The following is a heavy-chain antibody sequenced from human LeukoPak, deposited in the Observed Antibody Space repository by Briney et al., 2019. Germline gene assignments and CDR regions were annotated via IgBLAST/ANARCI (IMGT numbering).Heavy chain of an antibody. Sequence: GGSLRLSCAASGSTFSNYWMHWVRQAPGKGLVWVSRVNSDGSSTSYADSVKGRFTISRDNAKNTLYLQMNSLRAEDTAVYYCARKRSGYHSGDYWGQGTLVTVSS. CDR1: GSTFSNYW. V-gene: IGHV3-74*01. D-gene: IGHD5-12*01. CDR3: ARKRSGYHSGDY. J-gene: IGHJ4*02. CDR2: VNSDGSST.